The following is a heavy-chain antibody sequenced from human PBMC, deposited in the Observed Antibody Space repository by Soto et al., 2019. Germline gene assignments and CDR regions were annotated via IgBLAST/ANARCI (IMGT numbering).Heavy chain of an antibody. V-gene: IGHV4-34*01. J-gene: IGHJ5*02. D-gene: IGHD6-13*01. Sequence: SDNHFVICTVHVGSFGSYTWRWFRQPPGKGLEWIGEITHSGSTYYNPSLKSRVTISVDTSKNQFSLKLSSVTAADTAVYYCARSCRQQLARMNWFDLWGQGTLVTVSS. CDR2: ITHSGST. CDR1: VGSFGSYT. CDR3: ARSCRQQLARMNWFDL.